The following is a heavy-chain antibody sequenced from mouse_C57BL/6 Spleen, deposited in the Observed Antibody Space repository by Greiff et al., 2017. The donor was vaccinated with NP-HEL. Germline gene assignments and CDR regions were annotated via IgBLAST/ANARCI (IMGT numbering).Heavy chain of an antibody. D-gene: IGHD1-1*01. J-gene: IGHJ3*01. CDR1: GYTFPGYW. CDR3: ARRHGSSPAWFAY. Sequence: VQLVESGAELMKPGASVKLSCKATGYTFPGYWIEWVKQRPGHGLEWIGEILPGSGSTNYNEKFKGKATFTADTSSNPAYMKLSSLTTEDSAIYYCARRHGSSPAWFAYWGQGTLVTVSA. V-gene: IGHV1-9*01. CDR2: ILPGSGST.